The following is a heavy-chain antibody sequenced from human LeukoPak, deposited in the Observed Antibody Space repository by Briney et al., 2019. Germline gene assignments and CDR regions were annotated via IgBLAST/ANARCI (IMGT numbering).Heavy chain of an antibody. J-gene: IGHJ4*02. V-gene: IGHV3-30*18. Sequence: GGSLRLSCAASGFTFSSYGMHWVRQAPGKGLEWVAVISYDGSNKYYADSVKGRFTISRDNSKNTLYLQMNSLRAEDTAVYYCAKGGVNGSGSYYKSSLYYFDYWGQGTLVTVSS. CDR2: ISYDGSNK. CDR1: GFTFSSYG. CDR3: AKGGVNGSGSYYKSSLYYFDY. D-gene: IGHD3-10*01.